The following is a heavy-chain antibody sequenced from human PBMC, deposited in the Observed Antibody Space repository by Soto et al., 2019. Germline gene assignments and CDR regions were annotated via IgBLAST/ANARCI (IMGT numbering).Heavy chain of an antibody. CDR2: ITSSSSYT. CDR1: GFTFSSYS. D-gene: IGHD6-19*01. CDR3: VRELPSGFDY. V-gene: IGHV3-21*01. J-gene: IGHJ4*02. Sequence: PGGSLRLSCAASGFTFSSYSMTWVRQAPGKGLGLVSSITSSSSYTYYADSEKGRFTISRDNAENSLSLQMNSLATEGTAPYYCVRELPSGFDYWGQGTLVTVSS.